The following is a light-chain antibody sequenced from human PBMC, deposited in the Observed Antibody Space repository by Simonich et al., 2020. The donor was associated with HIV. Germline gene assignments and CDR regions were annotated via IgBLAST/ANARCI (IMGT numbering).Light chain of an antibody. V-gene: IGKV4-1*01. J-gene: IGKJ2*01. Sequence: DIVMTQSPDSLAVSLGERATINCKSSQTFLYTSNNNNYLACDQQKQGQPLKLLIYWASTRESGVPDRFSGSGSGTDFTLTISSLQAEDVAVYYCQQYHSAPYTFGQGTKVEIK. CDR1: QTFLYTSNNNNY. CDR2: WAS. CDR3: QQYHSAPYT.